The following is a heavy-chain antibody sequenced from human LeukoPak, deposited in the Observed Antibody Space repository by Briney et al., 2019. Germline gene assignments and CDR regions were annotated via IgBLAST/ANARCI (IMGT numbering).Heavy chain of an antibody. Sequence: GGSLRLSCAASGFPFSSYTMNWVRQAPGKGLEWVSSIAGSSGYISYADSVKGRFTISRDNAKKSLYLQMTSLTAEDTAVYYCARDRGAYCGGDCYLGFDYWGRGTLVTVSS. CDR2: IAGSSGYI. CDR3: ARDRGAYCGGDCYLGFDY. D-gene: IGHD2-21*02. CDR1: GFPFSSYT. J-gene: IGHJ4*01. V-gene: IGHV3-21*01.